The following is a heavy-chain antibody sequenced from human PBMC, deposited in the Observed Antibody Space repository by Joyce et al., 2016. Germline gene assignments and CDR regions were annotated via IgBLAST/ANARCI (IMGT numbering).Heavy chain of an antibody. Sequence: QVQLVQSGAEVKKPGASVKVSCQASGYTFTDYYVHWVRQAPGQGLEWMGWINPRSGGTNYTQRFQGRVTMTRDTSTSTAYMELSRLRSDDTAGFYCAMEQVVFNYYYGMDVWGQGTTVTVSS. CDR3: AMEQVVFNYYYGMDV. CDR1: GYTFTDYY. V-gene: IGHV1-2*02. J-gene: IGHJ6*02. D-gene: IGHD2-8*02. CDR2: INPRSGGT.